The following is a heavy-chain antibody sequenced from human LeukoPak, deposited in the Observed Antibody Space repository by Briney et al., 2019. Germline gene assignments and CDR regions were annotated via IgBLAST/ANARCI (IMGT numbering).Heavy chain of an antibody. CDR2: IRYDGSNK. V-gene: IGHV3-30*02. CDR3: AKEQWLPSETYYYYCYMDV. J-gene: IGHJ6*03. D-gene: IGHD6-19*01. CDR1: GFTFSSYG. Sequence: GGSLRLSCAASGFTFSSYGMHWVRQAPGKGLEWVAFIRYDGSNKYYADSVKGRFTISRDNSKNTLYLQMNSLRAEDTAVYYCAKEQWLPSETYYYYCYMDVWGKGTTVTISS.